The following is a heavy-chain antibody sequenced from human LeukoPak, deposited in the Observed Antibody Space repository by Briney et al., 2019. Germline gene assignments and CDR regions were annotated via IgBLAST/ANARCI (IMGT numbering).Heavy chain of an antibody. V-gene: IGHV3-23*01. J-gene: IGHJ4*02. CDR3: ATPAYRDRGGFEY. D-gene: IGHD1-26*01. CDR1: GFTFSSYA. Sequence: GGSLRLSCAASGFTFSSYAMFWVRQAPGQGLAWVSAVSGTTGNTYYADSVKGRFTISRDNSKNTVYLQMDSLRVDGTAVYYCATPAYRDRGGFEYWGQGTLVTVSS. CDR2: VSGTTGNT.